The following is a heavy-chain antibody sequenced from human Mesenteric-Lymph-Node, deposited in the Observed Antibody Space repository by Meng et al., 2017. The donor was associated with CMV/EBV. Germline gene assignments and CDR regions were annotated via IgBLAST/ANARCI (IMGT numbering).Heavy chain of an antibody. V-gene: IGHV3-11*01. Sequence: SGFTFSDYSMSWIRQAPGKGLEWVAYISISNTIYYGDSVKGRFTISRDNAKNSVFLQMNSLRAEDTAVYYCARDRGGSGTYGGWFDPWGQGTLVTVSS. D-gene: IGHD3-10*01. J-gene: IGHJ5*02. CDR3: ARDRGGSGTYGGWFDP. CDR1: GFTFSDYS. CDR2: ISISNTI.